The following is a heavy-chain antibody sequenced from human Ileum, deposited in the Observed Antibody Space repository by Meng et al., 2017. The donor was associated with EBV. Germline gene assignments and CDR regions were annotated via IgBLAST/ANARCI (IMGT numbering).Heavy chain of an antibody. CDR2: MSYTGST. CDR1: NGSVSSYGYF. Sequence: HVQLPESGPGLLKPSETLSLTCSVANGSVSSYGYFWTWIRQPPGKGLEWIGYMSYTGSTNYKSTLKSRVTISVDKSKNQFSLKLSSVTAADTAVYYCARERGGGDRGIQWGQGTLVTVSS. J-gene: IGHJ4*02. V-gene: IGHV4-61*08. CDR3: ARERGGGDRGIQ. D-gene: IGHD2-21*02.